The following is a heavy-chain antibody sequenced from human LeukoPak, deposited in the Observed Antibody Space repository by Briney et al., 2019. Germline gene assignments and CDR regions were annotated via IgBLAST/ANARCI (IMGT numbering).Heavy chain of an antibody. Sequence: GXSVRVSCKASGYTFTIYAMHWVRQAPGQRGEWMGWINAGNGNTKFSQKLQGRVTITRDTSASTAYMELSSLKSEDTAVYYCARYNWNGDFDYWGQGTLVTVSS. CDR3: ARYNWNGDFDY. CDR1: GYTFTIYA. V-gene: IGHV1-3*01. J-gene: IGHJ4*02. D-gene: IGHD1-20*01. CDR2: INAGNGNT.